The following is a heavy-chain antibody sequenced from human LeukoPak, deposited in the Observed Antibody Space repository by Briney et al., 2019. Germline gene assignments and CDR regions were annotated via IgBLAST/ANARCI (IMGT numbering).Heavy chain of an antibody. CDR2: IYYSGST. Sequence: SETLSLTCTVSGGSISSYYWSWIRQPPGKGLEWIGYIYYSGSTNYNPSLKSRVTISVDTSKNQFSLKLSSVTAADTAVYYCARAGSGSYSYYMDVWGKGTTVTISS. J-gene: IGHJ6*03. V-gene: IGHV4-59*01. D-gene: IGHD1-26*01. CDR3: ARAGSGSYSYYMDV. CDR1: GGSISSYY.